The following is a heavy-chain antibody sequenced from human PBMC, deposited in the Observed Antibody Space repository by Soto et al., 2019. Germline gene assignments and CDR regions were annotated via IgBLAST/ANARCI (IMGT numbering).Heavy chain of an antibody. J-gene: IGHJ6*02. V-gene: IGHV1-2*04. D-gene: IGHD3-3*01. CDR1: GYTFTGYY. CDR3: ATTYYDVWSGYWGYGMDV. CDR2: INPNSGGT. Sequence: GASVKVSCKASGYTFTGYYMHWVRQAPGQGLEWMGWINPNSGGTNYAQKFQGWVTMTRDTSISTAYMELSRLRSDDTAVYYCATTYYDVWSGYWGYGMDVWGQGTTVPVAS.